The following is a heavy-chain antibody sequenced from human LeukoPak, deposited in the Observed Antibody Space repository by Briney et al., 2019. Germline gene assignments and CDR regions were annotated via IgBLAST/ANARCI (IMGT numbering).Heavy chain of an antibody. CDR1: GFTFSSYA. J-gene: IGHJ3*01. Sequence: GGSLRLSCAASGFTFSSYAMNWVRQAPGKGLEWVSVISGSGGTTYSADSVKGRFTISRDNSKNTLYLQMNSLRAEDTAVYHCAKDGGGYCSGGRCFDAFDLWGQGTMVTVSS. CDR3: AKDGGGYCSGGRCFDAFDL. V-gene: IGHV3-23*01. CDR2: ISGSGGTT. D-gene: IGHD2-15*01.